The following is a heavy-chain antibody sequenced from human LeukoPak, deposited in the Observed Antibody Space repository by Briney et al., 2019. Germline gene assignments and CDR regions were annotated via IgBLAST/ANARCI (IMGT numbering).Heavy chain of an antibody. Sequence: GGSLRLSCEGSAFIFSGHWMNWVRQTPGKGLEWVASIKEDGSERQYVDSVKGRFTVSRDNAKNTLYLQVNNLRAEDTAVYYCARGPNSNWSGLDFWGQGTLLTVSS. CDR2: IKEDGSER. J-gene: IGHJ4*02. CDR1: AFIFSGHW. CDR3: ARGPNSNWSGLDF. D-gene: IGHD6-6*01. V-gene: IGHV3-7*01.